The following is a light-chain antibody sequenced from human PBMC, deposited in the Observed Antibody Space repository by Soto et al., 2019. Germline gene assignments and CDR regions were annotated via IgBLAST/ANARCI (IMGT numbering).Light chain of an antibody. Sequence: NFMLTQPHSVSESLGKTVTISCSRSSGSIASNYVQWYQQRPGRSPTALIYQDNQRPSGVPDRFSGSIDSSSNSSSLTISGLKTEDEADYYCQSYDVRTVVFAGGTQLTVL. V-gene: IGLV6-57*01. CDR1: SGSIASNY. J-gene: IGLJ2*01. CDR3: QSYDVRTVV. CDR2: QDN.